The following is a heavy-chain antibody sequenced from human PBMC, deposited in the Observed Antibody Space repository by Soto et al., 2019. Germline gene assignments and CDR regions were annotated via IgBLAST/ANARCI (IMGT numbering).Heavy chain of an antibody. CDR2: FDPEDGDT. D-gene: IGHD6-13*01. CDR3: ARSTSSWYDAFDI. Sequence: ASVKVSCKVSGYTLTELSMHWVRQAPGKGLEWMGGFDPEDGDTVYAQKFQGRVTMTKNTSISTAYMELSSLRSEDTAVYYCARSTSSWYDAFDIWGQETMVTVSS. CDR1: GYTLTELS. J-gene: IGHJ3*02. V-gene: IGHV1-24*01.